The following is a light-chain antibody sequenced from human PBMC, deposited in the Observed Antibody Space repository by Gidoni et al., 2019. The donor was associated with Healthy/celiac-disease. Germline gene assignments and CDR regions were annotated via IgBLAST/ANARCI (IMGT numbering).Light chain of an antibody. CDR1: SRAVGGYDF. J-gene: IGLJ2*01. V-gene: IGLV2-14*01. CDR3: RSYTSSSTLGI. Sequence: QSALTQPASVSGSPGQSITISCSGTSRAVGGYDFVSWYQQHPGKAPKLIIYDVTNRPSGVSDRFSGSKSGNTASLTISGVQAEDEAHYYCRSYTSSSTLGIFGGGTKLTVL. CDR2: DVT.